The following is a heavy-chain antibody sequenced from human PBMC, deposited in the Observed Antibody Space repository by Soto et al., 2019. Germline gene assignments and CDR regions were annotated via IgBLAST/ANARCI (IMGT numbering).Heavy chain of an antibody. CDR3: AKSHTTSGWYVTTDY. Sequence: GGSLSLSCAASGFTFGEYAMQWVRQAPGKGLEWVSSISWNSGSIDYADSVKGRFTISRANAKNSLYLQMNSLRAEDTALYYCAKSHTTSGWYVTTDYWVQGTRVTVSS. V-gene: IGHV3-9*01. D-gene: IGHD6-19*01. CDR2: ISWNSGSI. J-gene: IGHJ4*02. CDR1: GFTFGEYA.